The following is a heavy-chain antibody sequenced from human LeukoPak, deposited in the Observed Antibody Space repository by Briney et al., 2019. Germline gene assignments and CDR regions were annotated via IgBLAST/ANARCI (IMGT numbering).Heavy chain of an antibody. CDR2: AYYRSKWYS. CDR3: ARESTYYYDSSGPSMC. D-gene: IGHD3-22*01. J-gene: IGHJ4*02. Sequence: SQTLSLTCAISGDSVSSNSAAWNWIRQSPSRGLEWLGRAYYRSKWYSDYAVSVKSRIIINPDTSKNQFSLKLTSVTAADTAVYYCARESTYYYDSSGPSMCWGQGTLVTVSS. CDR1: GDSVSSNSAA. V-gene: IGHV6-1*01.